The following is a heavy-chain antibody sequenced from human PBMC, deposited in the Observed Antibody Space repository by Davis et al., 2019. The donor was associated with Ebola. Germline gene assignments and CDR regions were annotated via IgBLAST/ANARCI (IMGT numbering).Heavy chain of an antibody. CDR2: IYYSGNT. J-gene: IGHJ2*01. Sequence: PGGSLRLSCTVSGGSISTYYWSWIRQPPGKGLEWIGYIYYSGNTNSNPSLKSRVTISVDTSKNQFSLKLSSMTAADTAVYYCARVPTNWYFDLWGRGTLVTVSS. CDR3: ARVPTNWYFDL. V-gene: IGHV4-59*01. CDR1: GGSISTYY.